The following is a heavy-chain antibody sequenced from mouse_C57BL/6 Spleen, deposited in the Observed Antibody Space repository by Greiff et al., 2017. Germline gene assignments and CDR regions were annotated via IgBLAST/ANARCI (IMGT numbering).Heavy chain of an antibody. Sequence: EVQGVESGPGMVKPSQSLSLTCTVTGYSITSGYDWHWIRHFPGNKLEWMGYISYSGSTNYNPSLKSRIPITHDTSKNHFFLKLNSVTTEDTATYYCARDRDYYGGSSPFAYWGQGTLVTVSA. CDR1: GYSITSGYD. CDR2: ISYSGST. CDR3: ARDRDYYGGSSPFAY. J-gene: IGHJ3*01. D-gene: IGHD1-1*01. V-gene: IGHV3-1*01.